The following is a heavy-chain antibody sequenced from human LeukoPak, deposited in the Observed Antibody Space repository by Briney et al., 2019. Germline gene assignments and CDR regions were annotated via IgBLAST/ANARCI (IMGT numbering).Heavy chain of an antibody. V-gene: IGHV1-2*02. CDR3: ATLGDISGYYLRDY. CDR2: INPNSGGT. CDR1: GYTFTGFY. Sequence: ASVKVSCKASGYTFTGFYIHWVRQAPGQGLQWMGWINPNSGGTNYAREFEGRVTMTRDTSISTAYMELSGLRSDDTAIYYCATLGDISGYYLRDYWGQGTLVTVSS. D-gene: IGHD3-22*01. J-gene: IGHJ4*02.